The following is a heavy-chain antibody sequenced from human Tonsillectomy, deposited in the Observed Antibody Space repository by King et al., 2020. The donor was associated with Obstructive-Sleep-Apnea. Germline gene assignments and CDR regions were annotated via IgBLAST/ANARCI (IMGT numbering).Heavy chain of an antibody. V-gene: IGHV3-7*03. J-gene: IGHJ4*02. D-gene: IGHD1-1*01. CDR1: RFTFTRYW. CDR3: ARTSRPTTSEYYLDS. Sequence: VQLVESGGGLVQPGGSLRLSCAASRFTFTRYWMTWVRQAPGKGLDWLANIKHDGSEKYYVDSVKGRFTISRDNAKNSLYLQMNSLRVEDTAVYYCARTSRPTTSEYYLDSWGLGTLVTVSS. CDR2: IKHDGSEK.